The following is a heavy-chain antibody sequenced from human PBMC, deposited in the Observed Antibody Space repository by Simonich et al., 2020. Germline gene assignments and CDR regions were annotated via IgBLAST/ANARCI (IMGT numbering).Heavy chain of an antibody. CDR1: GYTFTSYD. J-gene: IGHJ3*02. V-gene: IGHV1-8*01. CDR3: RFFVVVPAAKADAFDI. D-gene: IGHD2-2*01. Sequence: QVQLVQSGAEVKKPGASVKVSCKASGYTFTSYDINWVRQATGQGLGWMGWMNPNSGNTGYAQKFQGRVTMTRNTSISTAYMELSSLRSEDTAVYYCRFFVVVPAAKADAFDIWGQGTMVTVSS. CDR2: MNPNSGNT.